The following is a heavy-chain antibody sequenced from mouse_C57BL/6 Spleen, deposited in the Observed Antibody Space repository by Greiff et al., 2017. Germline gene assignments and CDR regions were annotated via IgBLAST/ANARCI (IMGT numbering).Heavy chain of an antibody. J-gene: IGHJ2*01. D-gene: IGHD1-1*01. Sequence: QVQLQQSGAELVRPGTSVKVSCKASGYAFTNYLIEWVKQRPGQGLEWIGVINPGSGGTNYNEKFKGKATLTADKSSSTAYMQLSSLTSEDSAVYFCARGTGSSLYFDYWGQGTTLTVSS. CDR1: GYAFTNYL. CDR3: ARGTGSSLYFDY. CDR2: INPGSGGT. V-gene: IGHV1-54*01.